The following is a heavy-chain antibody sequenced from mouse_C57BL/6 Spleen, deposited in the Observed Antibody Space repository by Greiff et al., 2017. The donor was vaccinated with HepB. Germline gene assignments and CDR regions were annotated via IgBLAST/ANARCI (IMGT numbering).Heavy chain of an antibody. CDR3: ARSDGYYAYFDY. CDR1: GYTFTSYW. D-gene: IGHD2-3*01. Sequence: QVQLQQPGTELVKPGASVKLSCKASGYTFTSYWMHWVKQRPGQGLEWIGNINPSNGVTNYNEKFKSKATLTVDKSSSTAYMQLSSLTSEDSAVYYCARSDGYYAYFDYWGQGTTLTVSS. CDR2: INPSNGVT. J-gene: IGHJ2*01. V-gene: IGHV1-53*01.